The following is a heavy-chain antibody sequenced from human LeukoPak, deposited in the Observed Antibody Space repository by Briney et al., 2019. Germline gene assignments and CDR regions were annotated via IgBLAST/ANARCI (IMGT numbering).Heavy chain of an antibody. J-gene: IGHJ4*02. CDR3: ARITFGGVIVIWYFDY. CDR1: GYTFTGYY. D-gene: IGHD3-16*02. Sequence: ASVKVSCKASGYTFTGYYMHWARQAPGQGLEWMGWINPNSGGTNYAQKFQGRVTMTRDTSISTAYMELSRLRSDDTAVYYCARITFGGVIVIWYFDYWGQGTLVTVSS. CDR2: INPNSGGT. V-gene: IGHV1-2*02.